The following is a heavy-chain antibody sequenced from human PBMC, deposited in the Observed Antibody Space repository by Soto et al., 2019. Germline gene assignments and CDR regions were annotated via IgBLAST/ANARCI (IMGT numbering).Heavy chain of an antibody. J-gene: IGHJ5*02. CDR2: INPNSGGT. D-gene: IGHD3-22*01. V-gene: IGHV1-2*02. CDR1: GYTFTGYY. Sequence: ASVKVSCKASGYTFTGYYMHWVRQAPGQGLEWMGWINPNSGGTNYAQKFQGRVTMTRDTSISTAYMELSRLRSDDTAVYYCARAPYYYDSSGYPWGQGTMVTVYS. CDR3: ARAPYYYDSSGYP.